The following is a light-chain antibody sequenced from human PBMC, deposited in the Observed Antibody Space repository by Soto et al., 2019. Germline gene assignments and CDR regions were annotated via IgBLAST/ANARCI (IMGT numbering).Light chain of an antibody. CDR2: GVS. CDR1: SSDAGGYNY. Sequence: QSALTQPASVSGSPGQSITISCTGTSSDAGGYNYVSWYQQHPGKAPKLMIYGVSNRPSGVSNRFSGSKSDNTASLTISALQAEDEADYYCTSYTSSTTWVFGGGTKVTVL. J-gene: IGLJ3*02. V-gene: IGLV2-14*01. CDR3: TSYTSSTTWV.